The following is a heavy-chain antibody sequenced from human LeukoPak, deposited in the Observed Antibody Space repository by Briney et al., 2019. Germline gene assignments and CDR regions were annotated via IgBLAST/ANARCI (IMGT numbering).Heavy chain of an antibody. J-gene: IGHJ3*02. V-gene: IGHV4-38-2*02. Sequence: PSETLALTCAVSGASTAGYYWSWIRQPPGKGLEWIGSIYHSGSTYYNPSLKSRVTISVDTSKNQFSLKLSSVTAADTAVYYCARETYYYDSSGYLSIGAFDIWGQGTMVTVSS. D-gene: IGHD3-22*01. CDR2: IYHSGST. CDR1: GASTAGYY. CDR3: ARETYYYDSSGYLSIGAFDI.